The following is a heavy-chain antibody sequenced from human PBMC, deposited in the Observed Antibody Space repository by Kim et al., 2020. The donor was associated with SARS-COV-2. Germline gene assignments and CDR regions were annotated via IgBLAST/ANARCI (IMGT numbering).Heavy chain of an antibody. CDR3: AKDVGEGRIYFDH. J-gene: IGHJ4*02. Sequence: GGSLRLSCAASGFTFNNYAMTWVRQAQGKELEWVSSIRGSGGTTYDADSVKGRFTISRDNSRNTLSLQRNNLRADDTAMYYCAKDVGEGRIYFDHWGQGT. V-gene: IGHV3-23*01. D-gene: IGHD3-10*01. CDR1: GFTFNNYA. CDR2: IRGSGGTT.